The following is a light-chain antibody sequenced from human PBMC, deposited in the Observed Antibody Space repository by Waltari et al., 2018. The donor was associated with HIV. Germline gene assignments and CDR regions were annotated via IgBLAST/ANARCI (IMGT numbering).Light chain of an antibody. CDR2: GNH. V-gene: IGLV3-19*01. J-gene: IGLJ1*01. CDR1: SLRSYY. Sequence: SSELTQDPAVSVALGQTVRITCQGDSLRSYYASCYQQKPGQDPLLVLYGNHKRPSGIPVLFSGSSSGNTASLTITGAQAEDEADYYCNSRDSSGHHLVFATGTTVTVL. CDR3: NSRDSSGHHLV.